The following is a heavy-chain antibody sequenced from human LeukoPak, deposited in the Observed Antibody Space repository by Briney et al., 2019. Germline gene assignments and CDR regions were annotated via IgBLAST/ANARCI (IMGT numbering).Heavy chain of an antibody. CDR1: GFTFSTYT. CDR3: ARDGLHTAHFDY. Sequence: GGSLRLSCAASGFTFSTYTMNWVRQAPGKGLEWVSTVSDSSDVHYSDSVKGRFTISRDNARNSLYLQMNSLRDEDTAVYYCARDGLHTAHFDYWGQGTLVSVSS. D-gene: IGHD5-18*01. V-gene: IGHV3-48*02. CDR2: VSDSSDV. J-gene: IGHJ4*02.